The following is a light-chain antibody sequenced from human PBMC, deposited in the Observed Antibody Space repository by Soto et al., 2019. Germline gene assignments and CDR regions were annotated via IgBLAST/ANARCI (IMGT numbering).Light chain of an antibody. CDR3: SSYTTISTLEV. Sequence: QSALTQPASVSGSPGQSITISCTGTSSDVGGYNYVSWYQQHPGKAPKLMFYEVSNRPSGVSNRFSGSKSGNTASLTISGLQAEDEADYYCSSYTTISTLEVFGGGTQLTVL. CDR1: SSDVGGYNY. V-gene: IGLV2-14*01. CDR2: EVS. J-gene: IGLJ3*02.